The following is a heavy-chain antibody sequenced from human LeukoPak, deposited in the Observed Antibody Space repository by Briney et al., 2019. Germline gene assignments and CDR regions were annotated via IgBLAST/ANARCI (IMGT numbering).Heavy chain of an antibody. J-gene: IGHJ4*03. V-gene: IGHV3-7*01. CDR1: GFTFSGHW. CDR2: INQGGSDK. Sequence: GGSLRLSCAAPGFTFSGHWMSWVRQAPGKGLEWVANINQGGSDKYYVDSVKGRFTISRDNANNLLYLQMNSLRGEDTAVYYCTRDRSRAEDDWGQGTLVNV. CDR3: TRDRSRAEDD. D-gene: IGHD1-14*01.